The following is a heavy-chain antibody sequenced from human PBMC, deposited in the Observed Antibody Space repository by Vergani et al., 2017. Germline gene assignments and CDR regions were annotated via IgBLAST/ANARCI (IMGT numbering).Heavy chain of an antibody. CDR2: ISWNSGSI. V-gene: IGHV3-9*01. J-gene: IGHJ3*02. CDR3: AKEGVEKDAFDI. CDR1: GFTFDDYA. Sequence: EVQLVESGGGLVQPGRSLRLSCAASGFTFDDYATHWVRQAPGKGLEWVSGISWNSGSIGYADSVKGRFTISRDNAKNSLYLQMNSLRAEDTALYYCAKEGVEKDAFDIWGQGTMVTVSS. D-gene: IGHD3-3*01.